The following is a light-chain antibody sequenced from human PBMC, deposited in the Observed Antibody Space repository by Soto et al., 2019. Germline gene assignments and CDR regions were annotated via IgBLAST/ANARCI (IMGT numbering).Light chain of an antibody. V-gene: IGLV2-11*01. J-gene: IGLJ1*01. CDR1: SSDVGGYNF. Sequence: QAVVTQPRSVSGSPGQSVTISCTGASSDVGGYNFVSWYQQYPAKAPKLMIYDVNMRPSGVPDRFSGSKSGNTASLTISGLQAEDEADYYCCSYAGSYIFYVFGTGTKVTVL. CDR2: DVN. CDR3: CSYAGSYIFYV.